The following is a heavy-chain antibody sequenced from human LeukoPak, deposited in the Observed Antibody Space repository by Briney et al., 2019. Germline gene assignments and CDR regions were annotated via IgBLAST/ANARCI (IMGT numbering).Heavy chain of an antibody. V-gene: IGHV4-61*01. CDR3: ARNNNLVGATNNDAFDI. D-gene: IGHD1-26*01. CDR1: DGSISRYFSRYY. CDR2: IYYSGST. Sequence: SETLSLTCTVSDGSISRYFSRYYSSWIRQAPGKRLEWVAYIYYSGSTNYNPSLKSRVTISVDASKKQFSLKLNSVTAADTAVYYCARNNNLVGATNNDAFDIWGQGTMVTVSP. J-gene: IGHJ3*02.